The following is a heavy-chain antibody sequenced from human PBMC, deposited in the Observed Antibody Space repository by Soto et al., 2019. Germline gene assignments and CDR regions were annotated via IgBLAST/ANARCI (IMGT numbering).Heavy chain of an antibody. V-gene: IGHV1-8*01. D-gene: IGHD6-19*01. J-gene: IGHJ1*01. Sequence: QVQLVQSGAEVKKPGASVKVSCKASGYTFTSYDINWVRQATGQGLEWMGWMNPNSGNTGYAQKFQGRVTMTSNTSISTAYMELSSLRSEDTPVYYCASDVGVAGTSAGYFQHWGQGTLITVSS. CDR1: GYTFTSYD. CDR2: MNPNSGNT. CDR3: ASDVGVAGTSAGYFQH.